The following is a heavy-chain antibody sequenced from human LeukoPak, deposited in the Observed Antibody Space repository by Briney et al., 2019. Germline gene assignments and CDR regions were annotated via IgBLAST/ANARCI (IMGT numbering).Heavy chain of an antibody. V-gene: IGHV5-51*01. CDR1: GFKFTNYF. Sequence: GESLKISCKGFGFKFTNYFIGWVRQMPGKGLEWVGIIYPTNSDTRYSPSFQGQVTISADKSISTAYLQWSSLKASDTAMYYCARLHSSSWYREENWFDPWGQGTLVTVSS. CDR3: ARLHSSSWYREENWFDP. J-gene: IGHJ5*02. D-gene: IGHD6-13*01. CDR2: IYPTNSDT.